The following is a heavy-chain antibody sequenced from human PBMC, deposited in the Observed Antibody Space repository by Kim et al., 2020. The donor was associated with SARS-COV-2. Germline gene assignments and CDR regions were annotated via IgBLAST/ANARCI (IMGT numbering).Heavy chain of an antibody. V-gene: IGHV4-34*01. CDR2: INHSGST. D-gene: IGHD2-15*01. J-gene: IGHJ5*02. Sequence: SETLSLTCAVYGGSFSGYYWSWIRQPPGKGLEWIGEINHSGSTNYNPSLKSRVTISVDTSKNQFSLKLSSVTAADTAVYYCARGRGGKGNWFDPWGQGTLVTVSS. CDR1: GGSFSGYY. CDR3: ARGRGGKGNWFDP.